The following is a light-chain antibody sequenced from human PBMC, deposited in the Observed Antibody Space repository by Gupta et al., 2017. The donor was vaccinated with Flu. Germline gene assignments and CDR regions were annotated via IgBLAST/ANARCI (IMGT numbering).Light chain of an antibody. J-gene: IGKJ2*01. CDR2: GAS. V-gene: IGKV1-12*01. CDR1: QGINKW. CDR3: QQANSLPRT. Sequence: PSSVSASVGDRVTITCRASQGINKWVAWYQQKPGKAPELLIYGASSLRTGVPSRFSGSGSGTDFTLTISSLQPEDFATYYCQQANSLPRTFGQGTKLEIK.